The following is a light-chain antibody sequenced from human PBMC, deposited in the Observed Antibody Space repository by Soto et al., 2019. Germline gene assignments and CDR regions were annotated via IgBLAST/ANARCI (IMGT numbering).Light chain of an antibody. J-gene: IGKJ1*01. CDR1: QSVSSN. V-gene: IGKV3-15*01. CDR2: GAS. CDR3: QQYNKWPPWT. Sequence: EIVMTQSPATLSVSPGERATLSCRASQSVSSNLDWYQQKPGQAPRLLIYGASTRATGIPARFSGSGAGTEFTLTISSLQSEDFAVYYCQQYNKWPPWTFGQGTKVEIK.